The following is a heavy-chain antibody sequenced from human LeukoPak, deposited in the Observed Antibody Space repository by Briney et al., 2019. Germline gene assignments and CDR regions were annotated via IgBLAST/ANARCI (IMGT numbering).Heavy chain of an antibody. CDR3: ARSYDRSGYSVGFDY. J-gene: IGHJ4*02. CDR1: GGSMSSYY. Sequence: ETLSLTCTVSGGSMSSYYWSWIRQPARKGLEWIGRIFTSGHTNYNPALNSRVTVSVDTSKNQFSLKLSSVTAADTAVYYCARSYDRSGYSVGFDYWGQGTLVTVSS. V-gene: IGHV4-4*07. D-gene: IGHD3-22*01. CDR2: IFTSGHT.